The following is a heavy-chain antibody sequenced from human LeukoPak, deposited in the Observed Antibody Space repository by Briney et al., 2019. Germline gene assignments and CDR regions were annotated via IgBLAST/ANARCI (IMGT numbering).Heavy chain of an antibody. CDR2: VNWNSGST. Sequence: PGRSLRLSCAASGSNFVDYGMHWVRQAPGKGLEWVSSVNWNSGSTAYAGSVKGRFTVSRDNAKKSVYLQMDSLRPDDTALYYCTKDAGVGSSSPSFYFYMDAWGKGTTVSVSS. J-gene: IGHJ6*03. V-gene: IGHV3-9*01. CDR1: GSNFVDYG. D-gene: IGHD6-6*01. CDR3: TKDAGVGSSSPSFYFYMDA.